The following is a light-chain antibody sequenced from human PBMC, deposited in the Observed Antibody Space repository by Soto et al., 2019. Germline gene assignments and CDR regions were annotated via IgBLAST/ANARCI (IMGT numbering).Light chain of an antibody. CDR2: DVS. J-gene: IGLJ2*01. CDR1: SSDVGAYKS. Sequence: QSALTQPRSVSGSPGQSVTISCTGTSSDVGAYKSVSWYQQHPGKVPKLMLYDVSKRRPGVPYRFSGSKSGNTASLTISGLQAEDEADYYCCSYAGTYVVFGGGTKLTVL. CDR3: CSYAGTYVV. V-gene: IGLV2-11*01.